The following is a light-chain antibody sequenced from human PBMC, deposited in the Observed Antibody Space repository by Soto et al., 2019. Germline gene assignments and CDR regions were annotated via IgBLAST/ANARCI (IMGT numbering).Light chain of an antibody. Sequence: IALTQSPATLSLSLGESPKLSCRSSWDVSSNYLAWYQQKPGQAPRLLIYGASGRATGIPARFSGSGSGADFTLSISRLEPEDFAVFYCQQYGSSEIILGQGTRLEI. CDR3: QQYGSSEII. V-gene: IGKV3-20*01. CDR2: GAS. CDR1: WDVSSNY. J-gene: IGKJ5*01.